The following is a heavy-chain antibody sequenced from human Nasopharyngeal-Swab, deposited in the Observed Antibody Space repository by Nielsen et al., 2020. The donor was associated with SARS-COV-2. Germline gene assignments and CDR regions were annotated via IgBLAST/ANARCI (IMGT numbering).Heavy chain of an antibody. J-gene: IGHJ6*02. D-gene: IGHD3-22*01. CDR3: ARVTDYDSSGYYYGYYYYGMDV. CDR1: GYTFTSYD. V-gene: IGHV1-8*01. Sequence: ASVKVSCKVSGYTFTSYDINWVRQATGQGLEWMGWMNPNSGNTGYAQKFQGRVTMTRNTSISTAYMELSSLRSEDTAVYYCARVTDYDSSGYYYGYYYYGMDVWGQGTTVTVSS. CDR2: MNPNSGNT.